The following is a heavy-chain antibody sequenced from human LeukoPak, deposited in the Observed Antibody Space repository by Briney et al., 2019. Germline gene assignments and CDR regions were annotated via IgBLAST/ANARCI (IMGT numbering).Heavy chain of an antibody. CDR3: ARALGPLYGDYAYYFDY. V-gene: IGHV4-59*01. J-gene: IGHJ4*02. CDR1: GGSISSYY. CDR2: IYCSGST. Sequence: PSETLSLTCTVSGGSISSYYWSWIRQPPGKGLEWIGYIYCSGSTNYNPSLKSRVTISVDTSKNQFSLKLSSVTAADTAVYYCARALGPLYGDYAYYFDYWGQGTLVTVSS. D-gene: IGHD4-17*01.